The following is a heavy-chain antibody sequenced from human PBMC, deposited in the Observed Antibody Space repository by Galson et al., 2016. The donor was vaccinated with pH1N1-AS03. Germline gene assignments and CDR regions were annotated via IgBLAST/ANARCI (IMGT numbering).Heavy chain of an antibody. CDR1: GFTFSDYA. V-gene: IGHV3-64*01. D-gene: IGHD3-3*01. CDR2: ISGDASGT. Sequence: SLRLSCAASGFTFSDYAMHWVRQAPGKGLEYVSSISGDASGTYYAHSVKGRFTISRDNSKNTEYIQMGSLRAEDMAVYYCARRRSCDDFWSGYSDYWGQGALVTVSS. CDR3: ARRRSCDDFWSGYSDY. J-gene: IGHJ4*02.